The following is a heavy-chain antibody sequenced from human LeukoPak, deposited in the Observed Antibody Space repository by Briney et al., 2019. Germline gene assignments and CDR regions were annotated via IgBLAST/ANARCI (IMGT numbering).Heavy chain of an antibody. CDR1: GFTFVDYG. CDR2: INWNGGST. J-gene: IGHJ3*02. V-gene: IGHV3-20*04. CDR3: ARPLRAAVNAFDI. D-gene: IGHD2-15*01. Sequence: GGSLRLSCAASGFTFVDYGMSGLRQAPGKGVEWVSGINWNGGSTGYADSVKGRFTISRDNAKTSLYLQMNSLRAEDTALYYCARPLRAAVNAFDIWGLEAMVTVSS.